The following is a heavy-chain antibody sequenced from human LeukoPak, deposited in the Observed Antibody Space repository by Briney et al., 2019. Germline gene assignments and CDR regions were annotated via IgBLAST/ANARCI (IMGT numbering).Heavy chain of an antibody. Sequence: SGTLSLTCTVSGYSISSGFYRGWIRQPPGKGLEWIGSIYHSGSTYYNPSLKSRVTISVDTSKNQFSLKLNSVTAADTAVYYCARDRWSCSGGSCYSGYWFDPWGQGTLVTVSS. V-gene: IGHV4-38-2*02. CDR3: ARDRWSCSGGSCYSGYWFDP. CDR1: GYSISSGFY. J-gene: IGHJ5*02. D-gene: IGHD2-15*01. CDR2: IYHSGST.